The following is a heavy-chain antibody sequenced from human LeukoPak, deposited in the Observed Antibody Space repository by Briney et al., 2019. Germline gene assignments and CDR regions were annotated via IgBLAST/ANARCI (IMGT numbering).Heavy chain of an antibody. CDR1: GGTFSSYA. J-gene: IGHJ4*02. CDR2: IISIFGTA. V-gene: IGHV1-69*05. D-gene: IGHD3-9*01. Sequence: SVKVSCKASGGTFSSYAISWVRQAPGQGLEWMGGIISIFGTANYAQKFQGRVTITTDESTSTAYMELSSLRSEDTAVYYCARMYYDILTGYYTYYFDYWGQGTLVTVSS. CDR3: ARMYYDILTGYYTYYFDY.